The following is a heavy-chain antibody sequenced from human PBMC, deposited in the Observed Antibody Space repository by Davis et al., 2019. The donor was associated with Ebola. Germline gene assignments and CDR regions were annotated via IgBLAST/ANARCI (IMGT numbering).Heavy chain of an antibody. D-gene: IGHD4-17*01. CDR1: GFTFSSYG. CDR2: IRYDGSNK. CDR3: AKQDTVTDHYFDY. Sequence: PGGSLRLSCAASGFTFSSYGMHWVRQAPGKGLEWVAFIRYDGSNKYYADSVKGRFTISRDNSKNTLYLQMNSLRAEDTAVYYCAKQDTVTDHYFDYWGQGTLVTVSS. V-gene: IGHV3-30*02. J-gene: IGHJ4*02.